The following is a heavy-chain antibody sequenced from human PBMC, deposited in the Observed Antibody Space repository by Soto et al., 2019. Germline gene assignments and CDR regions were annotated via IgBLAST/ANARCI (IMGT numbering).Heavy chain of an antibody. CDR1: GYSFNTYA. D-gene: IGHD6-19*01. CDR3: ARAGSGWNVLAS. V-gene: IGHV1-3*01. J-gene: IGHJ5*02. CDR2: INAENGKT. Sequence: QVQLVQSGAEVKKPGASVNVSCKASGYSFNTYALHWVRQAPGQRLEWLGWINAENGKTRYSQKLQARVTITKDTSASTVYMVLSSLRSEDTAIYYCARAGSGWNVLASWGQGTLVTVSS.